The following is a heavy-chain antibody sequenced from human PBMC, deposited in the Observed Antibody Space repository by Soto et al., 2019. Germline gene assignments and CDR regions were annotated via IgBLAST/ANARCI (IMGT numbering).Heavy chain of an antibody. J-gene: IGHJ5*02. CDR2: IYYSGST. CDR3: ARAKAPLYSSSWYWFDP. V-gene: IGHV4-59*08. Sequence: QVQLQESGPGLVKPSETLSLTCTVSGGSISSYYWSWIRQPPGKGLEWIGYIYYSGSTNYNPSLKRRVPISVDTSKNHFSLKLSSVTAADTAVYYCARAKAPLYSSSWYWFDPWGQGTLVTVSS. D-gene: IGHD6-13*01. CDR1: GGSISSYY.